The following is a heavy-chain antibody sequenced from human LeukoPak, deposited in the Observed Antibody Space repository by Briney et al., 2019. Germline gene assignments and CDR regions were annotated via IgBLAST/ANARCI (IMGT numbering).Heavy chain of an antibody. CDR3: TLFDYDSWSAYLH. J-gene: IGHJ4*02. D-gene: IGHD3-3*01. Sequence: ASVKVSCKASGYTFTSYSLHWVRQAPGQRLEWMGWINPGNGKTKYPQTFQGRVTISRDTSASTAYMELRSLRSEDTAVYYCTLFDYDSWSAYLHWGQGALVTVSP. V-gene: IGHV1-3*01. CDR2: INPGNGKT. CDR1: GYTFTSYS.